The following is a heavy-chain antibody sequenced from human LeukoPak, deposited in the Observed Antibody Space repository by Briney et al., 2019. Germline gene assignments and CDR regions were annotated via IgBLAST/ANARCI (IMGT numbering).Heavy chain of an antibody. V-gene: IGHV5-51*01. CDR2: IYPGDSDT. Sequence: GESLKISCKGSGYSLTSYWIGWVRQMPGKGLEWMGIIYPGDSDTRYSPSFQGQVTISADKSISTAYLQWSSLKASDTAMYYCARSTVAGPSYYYYYGMDVWGQGTTVTVSS. D-gene: IGHD6-19*01. CDR3: ARSTVAGPSYYYYYGMDV. CDR1: GYSLTSYW. J-gene: IGHJ6*02.